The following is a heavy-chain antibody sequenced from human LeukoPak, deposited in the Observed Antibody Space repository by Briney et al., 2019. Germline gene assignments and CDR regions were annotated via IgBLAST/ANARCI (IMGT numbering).Heavy chain of an antibody. CDR1: GGTFSSYA. CDR2: IIPIFGTA. CDR3: AATQQYCSSTSCFFDY. D-gene: IGHD2-2*01. V-gene: IGHV1-69*06. J-gene: IGHJ4*02. Sequence: GASVKVSCEASGGTFSSYAISWVRQAPGQGLEWMGGIIPIFGTANYAQKFQGRVTITADKSTSTAYMELSSLRSEDTAVYYCAATQQYCSSTSCFFDYWGQGTLVTVSS.